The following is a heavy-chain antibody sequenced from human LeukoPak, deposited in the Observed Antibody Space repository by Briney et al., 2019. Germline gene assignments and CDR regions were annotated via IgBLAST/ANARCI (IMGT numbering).Heavy chain of an antibody. J-gene: IGHJ4*02. CDR1: GVSMSAYQ. CDR3: ATSNDAKIAPFDH. V-gene: IGHV4-4*09. Sequence: SETLSLTRTVSGVSMSAYQWSWVRQSPEKGLEWIGCINTKGETSYNPSLKSRVTTSVDTSKSQFSLRLTSVTAADTAVYYCATSNDAKIAPFDHWGQGAPVTVSS. D-gene: IGHD2-21*01. CDR2: INTKGET.